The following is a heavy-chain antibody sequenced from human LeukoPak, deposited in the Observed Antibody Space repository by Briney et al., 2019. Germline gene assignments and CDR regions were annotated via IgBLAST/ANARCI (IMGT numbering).Heavy chain of an antibody. CDR1: GFIFSTYS. CDR2: ITDGGRYI. J-gene: IGHJ4*02. V-gene: IGHV3-21*01. D-gene: IGHD5-24*01. CDR3: AKEYNGYNGVFDY. Sequence: GGSLRLSSAASGFIFSTYSRNWVRQAPGKGLEWVSSITDGGRYIYYADSVKGRFTISRDNAKNSLYLQMNSLRAEDTAVYYGAKEYNGYNGVFDYWGQGTLVTVSS.